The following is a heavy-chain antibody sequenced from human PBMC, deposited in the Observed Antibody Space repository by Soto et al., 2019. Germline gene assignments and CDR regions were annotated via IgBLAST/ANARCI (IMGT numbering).Heavy chain of an antibody. CDR1: GGSISRSTYY. Sequence: NPSETLSLTCTVSGGSISRSTYYWGWIRQPPGKGLEWIGSIYHSGSTYYRPSLKSRVTISVDTSKNQFSLKLSSVTAADTAVYYCARQVPAAIRLGWFDPWGQGTLVTVSS. CDR2: IYHSGST. CDR3: ARQVPAAIRLGWFDP. V-gene: IGHV4-39*01. D-gene: IGHD2-2*02. J-gene: IGHJ5*02.